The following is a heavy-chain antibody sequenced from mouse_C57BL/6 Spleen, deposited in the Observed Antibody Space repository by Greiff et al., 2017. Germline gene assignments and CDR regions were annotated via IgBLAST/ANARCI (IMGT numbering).Heavy chain of an antibody. J-gene: IGHJ2*01. CDR2: ISSGSSTI. CDR3: AKDGYSLYYFDY. V-gene: IGHV5-17*01. CDR1: GFTFSDYG. D-gene: IGHD2-3*01. Sequence: EVHLVESGGGLVKPGGSLKLSCAASGFTFSDYGMHWVRQAPEKGLEWVAYISSGSSTIYYADTVKGRFTISRDNAKNTLFLQMTSLRSEDTAMYYCAKDGYSLYYFDYWGQGTTLTVSS.